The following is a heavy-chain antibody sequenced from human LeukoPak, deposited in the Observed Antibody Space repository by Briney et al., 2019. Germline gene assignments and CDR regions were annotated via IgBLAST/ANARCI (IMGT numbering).Heavy chain of an antibody. CDR2: FSGGADAT. CDR1: GFTFSRFA. V-gene: IGHV3-23*01. CDR3: AKMIGLELTNYGMDV. Sequence: GGSLRLFCAASGFTFSRFAMRGVRQAPGKGLEWVSAFSGGADATYYADSVRCRFSVSRDNSKSTLDLQMDSLRAEDTAVYYCAKMIGLELTNYGMDVWGQGATVTVSS. D-gene: IGHD2-21*01. J-gene: IGHJ6*02.